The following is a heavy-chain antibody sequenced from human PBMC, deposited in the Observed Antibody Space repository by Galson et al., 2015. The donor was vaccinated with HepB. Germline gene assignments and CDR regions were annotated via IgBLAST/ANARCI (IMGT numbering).Heavy chain of an antibody. CDR1: GFTFSNAW. CDR2: IKSKTDGGTT. J-gene: IGHJ4*02. CDR3: ASNLVRGKWYFDY. Sequence: SLRLSCAASGFTFSNAWMIWVRQAPGKGLEWVGRIKSKTDGGTTDYAAPVKGRFTISRDDSKNTLNLQMNSLRAEDTAVYYCASNLVRGKWYFDYWGQGTLVTVSS. V-gene: IGHV3-15*01. D-gene: IGHD3-10*01.